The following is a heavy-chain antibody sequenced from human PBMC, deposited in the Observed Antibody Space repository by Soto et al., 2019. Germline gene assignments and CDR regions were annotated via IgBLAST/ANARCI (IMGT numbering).Heavy chain of an antibody. CDR1: GYTFTSYG. Sequence: QVQLVQSGAEVKKPGASVKVSCKASGYTFTSYGISWVRQAPGQGLEWMGWISAYKGNTNYAQKLQGRVTMTTDTYTSTAYMELRGLRSDDAAVYYCARAPRRSWYAPWGQGTRVTVSS. J-gene: IGHJ5*02. CDR2: ISAYKGNT. V-gene: IGHV1-18*01. CDR3: ARAPRRSWYAP.